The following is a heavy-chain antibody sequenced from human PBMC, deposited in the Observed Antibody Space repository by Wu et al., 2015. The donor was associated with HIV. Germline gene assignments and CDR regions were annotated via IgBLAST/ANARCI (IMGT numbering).Heavy chain of an antibody. CDR2: IIPMFGAS. V-gene: IGHV1-69*13. Sequence: QVHLVQSGAEVKKPGSSVKISCKTSGGTFSNYAINWVRQAPGQGLEWVGRIIPMFGASDYARKFQGRVTITADDSTSTVYMELRSLRSQDTALYFCARRQQLVDQWGQGTLVTVSS. J-gene: IGHJ4*02. CDR3: ARRQQLVDQ. CDR1: GGTFSNYA. D-gene: IGHD6-13*01.